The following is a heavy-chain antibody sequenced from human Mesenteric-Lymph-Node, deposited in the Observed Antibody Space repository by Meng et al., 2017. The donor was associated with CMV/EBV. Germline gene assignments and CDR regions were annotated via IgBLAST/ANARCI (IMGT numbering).Heavy chain of an antibody. V-gene: IGHV3-48*03. J-gene: IGHJ4*02. CDR3: ARVAPAGDYFDY. CDR2: ISKSGTTT. D-gene: IGHD2-8*02. CDR1: GFDFGSTE. Sequence: GESLKISCAVSGFDFGSTEMNWVRQAPGTGLEWISYISKSGTTTHYADSVKGRFTITRDNAKQSLHLQMNSLEADDTAVYYCARVAPAGDYFDYWGQGTLVTVSS.